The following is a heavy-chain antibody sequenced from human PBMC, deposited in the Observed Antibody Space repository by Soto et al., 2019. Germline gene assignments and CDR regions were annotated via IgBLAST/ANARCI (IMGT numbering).Heavy chain of an antibody. J-gene: IGHJ6*02. CDR2: ISGHKGNA. Sequence: ASVKVSCKASGYTFTSYGITWVRQAPGQGLEWMGWISGHKGNANYAQRLQGRVTMTTDTSTSTAYMELRSLRSDDTAVYYCAREAINSGYDYYRDDPGPEAVYYYGMDVWGQGTTVTVSS. CDR3: AREAINSGYDYYRDDPGPEAVYYYGMDV. CDR1: GYTFTSYG. V-gene: IGHV1-18*04. D-gene: IGHD5-12*01.